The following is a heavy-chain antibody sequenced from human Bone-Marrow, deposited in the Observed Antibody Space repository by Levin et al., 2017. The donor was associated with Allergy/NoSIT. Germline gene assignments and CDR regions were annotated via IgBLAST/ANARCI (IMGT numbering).Heavy chain of an antibody. V-gene: IGHV3-53*01. D-gene: IGHD6-13*01. CDR3: AGTSSSWYTYYYYGMDV. CDR2: ISSGGDT. Sequence: PGGSLRLSCAASGFTVSVNYMNWVRQAPGKGLEWVSVISSGGDTYYADSVKGRFVISRDNSKNTLYLRLNSLRAEDTAVYYCAGTSSSWYTYYYYGMDVWGQGTTVTVSS. CDR1: GFTVSVNY. J-gene: IGHJ6*02.